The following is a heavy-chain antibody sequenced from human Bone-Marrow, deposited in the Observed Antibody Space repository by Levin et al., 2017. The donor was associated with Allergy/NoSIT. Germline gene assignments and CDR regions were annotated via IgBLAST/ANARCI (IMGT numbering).Heavy chain of an antibody. CDR2: IIPIFGPP. CDR1: GGTFSSHG. J-gene: IGHJ6*03. Sequence: KSGGSLRLSCKASGGTFSSHGIAWVRQAPGQGLEWMGGIIPIFGPPNYAQKFQGRVTISADESTNTAYMELSSLRSDDTAVFYCARLTGDCSGGACLSRYFYYYMDVWGKGTTVTVSS. V-gene: IGHV1-69*01. CDR3: ARLTGDCSGGACLSRYFYYYMDV. D-gene: IGHD2-15*01.